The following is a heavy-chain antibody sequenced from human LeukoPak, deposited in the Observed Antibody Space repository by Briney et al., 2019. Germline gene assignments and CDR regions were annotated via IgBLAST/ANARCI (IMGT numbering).Heavy chain of an antibody. CDR2: IDPSDSYT. Sequence: GESLKISCKGSGYSFTSYWISWVRQMPGKGLEWMGRIDPSDSYTNYSPSFQGHVTISADKSISTAYLQRSSLKASDTAMYYCARHGGAAYYYGMDVWGKGTTVTVSS. CDR3: ARHGGAAYYYGMDV. V-gene: IGHV5-10-1*01. J-gene: IGHJ6*04. CDR1: GYSFTSYW. D-gene: IGHD6-13*01.